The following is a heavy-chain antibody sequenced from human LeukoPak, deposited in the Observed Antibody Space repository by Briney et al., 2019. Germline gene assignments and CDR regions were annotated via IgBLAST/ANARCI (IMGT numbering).Heavy chain of an antibody. CDR2: IKQDGSEK. CDR3: ARDRHYYDSSGYYYETFDY. V-gene: IGHV3-7*01. CDR1: GFTFSSYW. J-gene: IGHJ4*02. Sequence: GGSLRLSCAASGFTFSSYWMSWVRQAPGKGLEWVANIKQDGSEKYYVDSVKGRFTISRDNAKNSLYLQMNSLRAEDTAVYYCARDRHYYDSSGYYYETFDYWGQGTLVTVSS. D-gene: IGHD3-22*01.